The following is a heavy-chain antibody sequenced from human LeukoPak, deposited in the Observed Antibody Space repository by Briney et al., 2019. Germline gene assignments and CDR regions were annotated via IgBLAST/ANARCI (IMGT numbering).Heavy chain of an antibody. Sequence: SETLSLTCAVYGGSFSGYYWSWIRQPPGKGLEWIGEINHSGSTNYNPSLKSRVTISVDTSKNQFSLKLSSVTAAETAVYYCAGEDGYNQGGIDYWGQGTLVTVSS. CDR1: GGSFSGYY. D-gene: IGHD5-24*01. J-gene: IGHJ4*02. CDR2: INHSGST. CDR3: AGEDGYNQGGIDY. V-gene: IGHV4-34*01.